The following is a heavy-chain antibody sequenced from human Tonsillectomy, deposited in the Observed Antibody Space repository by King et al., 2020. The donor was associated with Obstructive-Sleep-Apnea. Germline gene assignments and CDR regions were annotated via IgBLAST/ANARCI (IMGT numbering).Heavy chain of an antibody. CDR2: VSYDGSNK. CDR3: ARGWQGDYIADY. D-gene: IGHD4-11*01. CDR1: GFIFSTYA. V-gene: IGHV3-30*04. Sequence: GQLVQSGGGVVQPGRSLRLSCAASGFIFSTYAMHWVRQAPGKGLEWVAVVSYDGSNKYYADSVKGRFTISRDNSKNTLYLQMNSLRAEDTAVYYCARGWQGDYIADYWGQGTLVTVSS. J-gene: IGHJ4*02.